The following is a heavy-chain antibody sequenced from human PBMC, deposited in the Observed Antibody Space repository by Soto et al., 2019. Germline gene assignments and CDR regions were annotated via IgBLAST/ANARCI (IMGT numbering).Heavy chain of an antibody. J-gene: IGHJ3*02. Sequence: QVQMVQSGAEVKKPGASVKVSCRASGYSFTSYDVNWVRQATGQGLEWMGWMNTNSGNTAFAEKFKSRVTMTRDTPISTAYMELSGLTSADTAVYYCARYPYTSYCSDGSCSYDACDIWGQWTVVTVSS. V-gene: IGHV1-8*01. CDR2: MNTNSGNT. CDR1: GYSFTSYD. CDR3: ARYPYTSYCSDGSCSYDACDI. D-gene: IGHD2-15*01.